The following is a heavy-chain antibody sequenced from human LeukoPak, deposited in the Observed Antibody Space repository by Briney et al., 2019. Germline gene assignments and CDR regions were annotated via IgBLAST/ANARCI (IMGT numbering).Heavy chain of an antibody. J-gene: IGHJ4*02. CDR3: AKDTEDFDY. V-gene: IGHV3-30*04. CDR2: ISYDGSNK. CDR1: GFTFSSYA. Sequence: GGSLRLSCAASGFTFSSYAMHWVRQAPGKGLEWVAVISYDGSNKYYADSVKGRFTISRDNSKNTLYLQMNSLRAEDTAVYYCAKDTEDFDYWGQGTLVTVSS.